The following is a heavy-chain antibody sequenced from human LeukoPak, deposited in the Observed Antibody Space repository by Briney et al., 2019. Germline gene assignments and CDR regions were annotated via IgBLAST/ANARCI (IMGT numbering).Heavy chain of an antibody. Sequence: GGSLRLSCAASGFTFSSYAMHWVRQAPGKGLEYVSAISSNGGSTYYANSVKGRFTISRDNSKNTLYLQMGSLRAEDMAVYYCARDYSGYDNWGQGTLVTVSS. V-gene: IGHV3-64*01. J-gene: IGHJ4*02. CDR1: GFTFSSYA. D-gene: IGHD5-12*01. CDR3: ARDYSGYDN. CDR2: ISSNGGST.